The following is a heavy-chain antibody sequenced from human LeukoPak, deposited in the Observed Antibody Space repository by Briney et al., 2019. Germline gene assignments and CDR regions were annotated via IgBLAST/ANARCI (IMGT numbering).Heavy chain of an antibody. CDR2: ISWNSGSI. J-gene: IGHJ1*01. V-gene: IGHV3-9*01. D-gene: IGHD3-22*01. Sequence: GGSLRLSCAASEFTFDDYAMHWVRHPPGKGLEWVSGISWNSGSIGYADSVKGRFTISRDNAKNSLFLQMNSLRAEDTALYYCAKDHYYDTSGLFQHWGQGTLVTVSS. CDR1: EFTFDDYA. CDR3: AKDHYYDTSGLFQH.